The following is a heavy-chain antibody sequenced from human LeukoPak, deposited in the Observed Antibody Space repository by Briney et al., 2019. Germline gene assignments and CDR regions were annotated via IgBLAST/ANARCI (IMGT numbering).Heavy chain of an antibody. V-gene: IGHV4-59*01. D-gene: IGHD1-26*01. CDR2: IYYSGST. CDR3: AREVPSGSFDY. Sequence: SETLSLTCTVSGGSISSYYWSWIRQPPGKVLEWIGYIYYSGSTNYNPSLKSRVTISVDTSKNQFSLKLSSVTAADTAVYYCAREVPSGSFDYWRQGPLVTVSS. CDR1: GGSISSYY. J-gene: IGHJ4*02.